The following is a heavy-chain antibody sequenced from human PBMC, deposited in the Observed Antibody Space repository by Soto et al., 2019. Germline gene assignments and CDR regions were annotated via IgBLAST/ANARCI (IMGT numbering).Heavy chain of an antibody. CDR3: ARQIYDSDTGPNFQYYFDS. J-gene: IGHJ4*02. V-gene: IGHV5-51*01. CDR1: GYEFGSAW. Sequence: AFGYEFGSAWIGWVRQMPGKGLEWMGIIKPGTPDIRYSPSLRGHVTISADEGLSTAYLQWYSLKASDSGMYYCARQIYDSDTGPNFQYYFDSWGQGTPVTVSS. D-gene: IGHD3-22*01. CDR2: IKPGTPDI.